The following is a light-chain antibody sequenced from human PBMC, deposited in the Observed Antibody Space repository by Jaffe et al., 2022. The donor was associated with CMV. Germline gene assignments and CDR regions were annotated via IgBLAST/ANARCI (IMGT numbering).Light chain of an antibody. CDR1: QRVTGY. J-gene: IGKJ4*02. V-gene: IGKV3-11*01. CDR3: QQRYSWPLT. Sequence: EIVLTQSPATLSLSLGEGATLSCRASQRVTGYVAWYQQKPGQAPRLLIYDTSNRATGIPARFSGSGSGTDFALTISSLEPEDFAVYYCQQRYSWPLTFGGGTRVEIK. CDR2: DTS.